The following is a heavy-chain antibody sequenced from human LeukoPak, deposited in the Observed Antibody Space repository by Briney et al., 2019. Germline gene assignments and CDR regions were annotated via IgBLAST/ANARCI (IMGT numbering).Heavy chain of an antibody. CDR1: GLTLSSYD. CDR3: ASWGGYFDY. J-gene: IGHJ4*02. CDR2: ISPSGSYI. V-gene: IGHV3-21*01. Sequence: GGSLRLSCAASGLTLSSYDLNWVRQAPGKGLEWVSSISPSGSYIYYADSVKGRFTISRDSSKNSLYLQMNSLRAEDTAVYYCASWGGYFDYWGQGTLVTVCS. D-gene: IGHD7-27*01.